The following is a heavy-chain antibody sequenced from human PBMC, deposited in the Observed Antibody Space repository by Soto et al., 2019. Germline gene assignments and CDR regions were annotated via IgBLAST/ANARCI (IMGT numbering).Heavy chain of an antibody. V-gene: IGHV3-33*01. Sequence: PGGSLRLSCAASGFTFSSYGMHWVRQAPGKGLEWVAVIWYDGSNKYYADSVKGRFTISRDNSKNTLYLQINSLRAEDTAVYYCARDDPPLLNYGMDVWGQGTTVTVS. CDR3: ARDDPPLLNYGMDV. D-gene: IGHD3-16*01. CDR1: GFTFSSYG. J-gene: IGHJ6*02. CDR2: IWYDGSNK.